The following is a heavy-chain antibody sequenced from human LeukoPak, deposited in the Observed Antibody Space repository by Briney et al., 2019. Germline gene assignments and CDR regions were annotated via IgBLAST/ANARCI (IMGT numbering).Heavy chain of an antibody. J-gene: IGHJ6*02. V-gene: IGHV4-30-4*01. Sequence: PSETLSLTCTVSGGSISSGDYHWSWIRQPPGKGLEWIGYIYYSGSTYYNPSLKSRVTISVDTSKNQFSLKLSSVTAADTAVYYCARTRYYGDGMDVWGQGTTVTVSS. D-gene: IGHD3-10*01. CDR2: IYYSGST. CDR3: ARTRYYGDGMDV. CDR1: GGSISSGDYH.